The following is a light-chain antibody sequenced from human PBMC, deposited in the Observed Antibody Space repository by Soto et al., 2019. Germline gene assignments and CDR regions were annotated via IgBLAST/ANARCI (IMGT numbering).Light chain of an antibody. J-gene: IGLJ2*01. CDR1: SGHSSYA. Sequence: QSVLTQSPSASASLGASVKLTCTLSSGHSSYAISWHQQQPEKGHRYLMKLNSDGSHSKGDGIPDRFSGSSSGAERYLTISSLQSEDEADYYCQTWGTGILVVGGGTKLTVL. CDR3: QTWGTGILV. CDR2: LNSDGSH. V-gene: IGLV4-69*01.